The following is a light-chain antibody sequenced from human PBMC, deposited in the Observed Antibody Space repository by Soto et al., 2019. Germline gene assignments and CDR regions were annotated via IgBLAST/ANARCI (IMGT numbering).Light chain of an antibody. CDR1: QSVSSTY. V-gene: IGKV3-20*01. J-gene: IGKJ5*01. CDR2: GAS. Sequence: EIVLWQSLGTVSLSPGERATLSYRASQSVSSTYLAWYQQQPGQAPRLLISGASNRATGIPDRFSGSGSGTDFTLTISRLEPDDVAVYYSHQYGRSVTSGQGARPEI. CDR3: HQYGRSVT.